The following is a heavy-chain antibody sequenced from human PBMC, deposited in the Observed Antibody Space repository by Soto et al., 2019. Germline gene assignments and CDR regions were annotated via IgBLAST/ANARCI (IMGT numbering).Heavy chain of an antibody. Sequence: QGQLVQSGAEVKKPGASVKVSCKASGYTFHMFGYTWVRKAPGQGLEWVGWLRAYDGNTAYGKKFQGRVSLSTDTTATTASMELRSFTSDDTAVYFGARTRLLFLNDDHGYYGASMEDYWGQGTLLSVSS. CDR1: GYTFHMFG. CDR2: LRAYDGNT. J-gene: IGHJ4*02. CDR3: ARTRLLFLNDDHGYYGASMEDY. V-gene: IGHV1-18*01. D-gene: IGHD4-17*01.